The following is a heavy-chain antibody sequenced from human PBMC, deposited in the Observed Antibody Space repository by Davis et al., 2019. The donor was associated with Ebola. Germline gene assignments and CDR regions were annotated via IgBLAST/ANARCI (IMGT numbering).Heavy chain of an antibody. V-gene: IGHV4-34*01. Sequence: PSETLSLTCAVYGGSFSGYYWSWIRQPPGKGLEWIGEINHSGSTNYNPSLKSRVTISVDTSKNQFSLKLSSVTAADTAVYYCARCGYSYGFTAIDYYYYMDVWGKGTTVTVSS. CDR3: ARCGYSYGFTAIDYYYYMDV. CDR1: GGSFSGYY. D-gene: IGHD5-18*01. J-gene: IGHJ6*03. CDR2: INHSGST.